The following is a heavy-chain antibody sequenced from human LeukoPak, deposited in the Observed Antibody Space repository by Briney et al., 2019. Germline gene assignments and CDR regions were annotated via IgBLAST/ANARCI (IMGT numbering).Heavy chain of an antibody. J-gene: IGHJ4*02. CDR3: ARALRAYYFDD. D-gene: IGHD2-21*01. CDR1: GFTFSRDS. V-gene: IGHV3-48*01. Sequence: GGSLRLSCAASGFTFSRDSMDWVRQAPGKGLEWVSFISSSSSTIYYVDSVKGRFTISRDNAKNSLFLQLNSLRAEDTAVYYCARALRAYYFDDWGQGTLVTVSS. CDR2: ISSSSSTI.